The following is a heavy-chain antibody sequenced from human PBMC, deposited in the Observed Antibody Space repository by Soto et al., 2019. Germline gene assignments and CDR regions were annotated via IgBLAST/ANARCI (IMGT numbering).Heavy chain of an antibody. CDR1: GFTFSSYS. Sequence: PGGSLRLSCAASGFTFSSYSMNWVRQAPGKGLEWVSSISSSSSYIYYADSVKGRFTISRDNAKNSLYLQMNSLRAEDTAVYYCARRPLGQQLVLGYYGMDVWGQGTTVTVSS. CDR2: ISSSSSYI. CDR3: ARRPLGQQLVLGYYGMDV. J-gene: IGHJ6*02. D-gene: IGHD6-13*01. V-gene: IGHV3-21*01.